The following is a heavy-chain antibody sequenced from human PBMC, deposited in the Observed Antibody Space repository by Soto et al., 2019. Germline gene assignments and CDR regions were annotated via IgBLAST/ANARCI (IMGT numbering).Heavy chain of an antibody. CDR1: GGSFSGYY. J-gene: IGHJ4*02. Sequence: SETLSLTCAVYGGSFSGYYWSWIRQPPGKGLEWIGEINHSGSTNYNPSLKSRVTISVDTSKNQFSLKLSSVTAADTAVYYCERGGYYDSSGYFGYWGQGTLVTVSS. V-gene: IGHV4-34*01. CDR3: ERGGYYDSSGYFGY. CDR2: INHSGST. D-gene: IGHD3-22*01.